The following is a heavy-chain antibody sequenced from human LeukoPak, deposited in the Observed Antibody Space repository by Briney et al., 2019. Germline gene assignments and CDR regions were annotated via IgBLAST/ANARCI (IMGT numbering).Heavy chain of an antibody. D-gene: IGHD5-18*01. Sequence: SETLSLTCTVSGGSISSRSYYWGWIRQPPGKGLEWIGSIYYSRSTYYNPSLKSRVTISVDTSKTQFSLKLSSVTAADTAVYYCARRNRYSPNYFDYWGQGTLVTVSS. J-gene: IGHJ4*02. CDR2: IYYSRST. CDR1: GGSISSRSYY. V-gene: IGHV4-39*07. CDR3: ARRNRYSPNYFDY.